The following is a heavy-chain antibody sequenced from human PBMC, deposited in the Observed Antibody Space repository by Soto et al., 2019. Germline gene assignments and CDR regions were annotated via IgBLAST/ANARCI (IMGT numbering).Heavy chain of an antibody. Sequence: AASVKVSCKASGYTFTGYYMHWVRQAPGQGLEWMGWINPNSGGTNYAQKFQGRVTMTRDTSISTAYMELSRLRSDDTAVYYCARGMAAAPYYFDYWGQGTQVTVSS. J-gene: IGHJ4*02. CDR2: INPNSGGT. V-gene: IGHV1-2*02. D-gene: IGHD6-13*01. CDR1: GYTFTGYY. CDR3: ARGMAAAPYYFDY.